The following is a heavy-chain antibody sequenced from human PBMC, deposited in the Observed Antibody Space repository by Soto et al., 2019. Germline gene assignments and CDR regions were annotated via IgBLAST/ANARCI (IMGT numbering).Heavy chain of an antibody. CDR2: ISAYNGNT. Sequence: GASVKVSCKASGYTFTDYYIHWVRQAPGQGLEWMGWISAYNGNTNYAQKLQGRVTMTTDTSTSTAYMELRSLRSDDTAVYYCARWKTYYYDSSGYYYDYWGQGTLVTVSS. J-gene: IGHJ4*02. V-gene: IGHV1-18*01. D-gene: IGHD3-22*01. CDR1: GYTFTDYY. CDR3: ARWKTYYYDSSGYYYDY.